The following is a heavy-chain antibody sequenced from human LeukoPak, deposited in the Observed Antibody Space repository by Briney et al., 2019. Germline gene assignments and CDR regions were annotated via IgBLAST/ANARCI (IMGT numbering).Heavy chain of an antibody. CDR2: IWYDGSNK. V-gene: IGHV3-33*06. D-gene: IGHD3-22*01. J-gene: IGHJ3*02. CDR1: GFTFSSYG. CDR3: AKKKVGVIVVVPDAFDI. Sequence: GGSLRLSCAASGFTFSSYGMHWVRQAPGKGLEWVAVIWYDGSNKYYADSVKGRFTISRDNSKNTLYLQMNSLRAEDTAVYYCAKKKVGVIVVVPDAFDIWGQGTMVTVSS.